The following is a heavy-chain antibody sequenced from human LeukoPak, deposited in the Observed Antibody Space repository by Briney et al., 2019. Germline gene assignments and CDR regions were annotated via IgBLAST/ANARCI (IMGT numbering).Heavy chain of an antibody. Sequence: SGGSLRLSCAASGFTFSSYWMHWVRQAPGKGLVWVSRINSDGSSTSYADSVKGRFTISRDNAKNTLYLQMNSLRAEDTAVYYCAKVGDYDILTGYPGSYYFDYWGQGTLVTVSS. CDR2: INSDGSST. V-gene: IGHV3-74*01. D-gene: IGHD3-9*01. J-gene: IGHJ4*02. CDR3: AKVGDYDILTGYPGSYYFDY. CDR1: GFTFSSYW.